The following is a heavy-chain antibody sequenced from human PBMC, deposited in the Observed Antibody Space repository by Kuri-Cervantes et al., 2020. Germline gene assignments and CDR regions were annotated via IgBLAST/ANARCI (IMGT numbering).Heavy chain of an antibody. CDR3: ARRAGTTVTTQFDY. D-gene: IGHD4-17*01. CDR2: IYYSGST. Sequence: ESLKISCTVSGGSISSYYWNWIRQPPGKGLEWIGYIYYSGSTNYNPSLKSRVTISVDTSKNQFSLKLSSVTAADTAVYYCARRAGTTVTTQFDYWGQGTLVTVSS. V-gene: IGHV4-59*12. CDR1: GGSISSYY. J-gene: IGHJ4*02.